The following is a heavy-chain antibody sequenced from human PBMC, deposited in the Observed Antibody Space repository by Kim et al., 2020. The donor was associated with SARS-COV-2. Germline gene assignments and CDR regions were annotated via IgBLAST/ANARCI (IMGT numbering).Heavy chain of an antibody. D-gene: IGHD3-10*01. Sequence: GGSLRLSCAASGFTFSSYSMNWVRQAPGKGLEWVSSISSRSSYIHYADSVRGRFTISRDNAKNSLFLQMNSLRVEDTAVYYCARGGKLWFGEPLGNWGQGTLVTVSS. J-gene: IGHJ4*02. CDR1: GFTFSSYS. V-gene: IGHV3-21*01. CDR2: ISSRSSYI. CDR3: ARGGKLWFGEPLGN.